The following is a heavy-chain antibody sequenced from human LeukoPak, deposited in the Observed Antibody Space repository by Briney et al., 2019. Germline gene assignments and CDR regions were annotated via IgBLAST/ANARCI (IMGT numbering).Heavy chain of an antibody. J-gene: IGHJ4*02. CDR2: IWYDGSDK. CDR1: GFTFSSYG. D-gene: IGHD3-22*01. CDR3: ARGARADSSGYCDY. V-gene: IGHV3-33*01. Sequence: GGSLRLSCAASGFTFSSYGMHWVRQAPGKGLEWVAVIWYDGSDKYYADSVKGRFTISRDNSKNTLYLQLNSLRDEDTAVYHCARGARADSSGYCDYWGQGIPVTVSS.